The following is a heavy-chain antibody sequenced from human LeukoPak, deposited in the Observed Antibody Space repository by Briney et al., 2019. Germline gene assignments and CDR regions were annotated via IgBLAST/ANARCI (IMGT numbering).Heavy chain of an antibody. Sequence: GGSLRLSCEASGFTFSSYGMSWIRQAPGKGLEWVSAISGGGGGTYYADSVKGRFTISRDNSKNTLYLQMNSLRAEDAAVYFCAKRVAHSSGAYWDYWGQGILVTVSS. CDR3: AKRVAHSSGAYWDY. CDR1: GFTFSSYG. V-gene: IGHV3-23*01. J-gene: IGHJ4*02. CDR2: ISGGGGGT. D-gene: IGHD6-19*01.